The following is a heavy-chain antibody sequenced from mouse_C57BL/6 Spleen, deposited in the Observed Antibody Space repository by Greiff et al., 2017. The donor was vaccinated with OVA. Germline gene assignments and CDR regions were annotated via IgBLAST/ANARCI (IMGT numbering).Heavy chain of an antibody. CDR2: IYPRSGNT. Sequence: QVQLKQSGAELARPGASVKLSCKASGYTFTSYGISWVKQRTGQGLEWIGEIYPRSGNTYYNEKFKGKATLTADKSSSTAYMELRSLTSEDDAVDFCGREGGTACAYWGQGTLVTVSA. CDR3: GREGGTACAY. D-gene: IGHD3-3*01. J-gene: IGHJ3*01. CDR1: GYTFTSYG. V-gene: IGHV1-81*01.